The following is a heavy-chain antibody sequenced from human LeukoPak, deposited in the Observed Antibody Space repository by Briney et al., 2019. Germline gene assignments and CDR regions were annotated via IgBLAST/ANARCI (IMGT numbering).Heavy chain of an antibody. CDR3: ARDNSIGGRGWWFDP. CDR1: GYTFTNYY. Sequence: ASVKVSCKASGYTFTNYYMHWVRQAPGQGLEWMGLINPSGGSTSYAEKFQGRVIMTRDMSTTTDHMELSSLRSEDTAVYYCARDNSIGGRGWWFDPWGQGTLVTVSS. CDR2: INPSGGST. D-gene: IGHD4-23*01. J-gene: IGHJ5*02. V-gene: IGHV1-46*01.